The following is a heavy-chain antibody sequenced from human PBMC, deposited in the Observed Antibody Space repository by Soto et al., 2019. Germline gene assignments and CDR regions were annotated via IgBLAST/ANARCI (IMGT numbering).Heavy chain of an antibody. V-gene: IGHV1-3*05. CDR2: INAGNGNT. J-gene: IGHJ5*02. CDR1: GYTFTSYG. D-gene: IGHD2-2*03. CDR3: ARQMGIVVGVVVNWFVP. Sequence: QVRLVQSGAEEKKPGASVKVSCKASGYTFTSYGIHWVRQAPGQRLEWMGWINAGNGNTKYSQRFQGRVTMTRDTSASTAFMELSSLRSEDTAVYYCARQMGIVVGVVVNWFVPWGQGTLVTVSS.